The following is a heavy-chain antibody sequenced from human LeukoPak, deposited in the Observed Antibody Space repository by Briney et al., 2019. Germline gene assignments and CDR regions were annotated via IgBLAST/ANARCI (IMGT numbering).Heavy chain of an antibody. J-gene: IGHJ4*02. V-gene: IGHV3-30*02. Sequence: GGSLRLSCAASGFTFSNYGMHWVRQAPGKGLEWVAFIRYDGSDKYYADSVKGRLTISRDNSKKTLYLQMNSLRAEDTAVYYCAKPVVAATHFDYWGQGTLSPSPQ. CDR1: GFTFSNYG. D-gene: IGHD2-15*01. CDR2: IRYDGSDK. CDR3: AKPVVAATHFDY.